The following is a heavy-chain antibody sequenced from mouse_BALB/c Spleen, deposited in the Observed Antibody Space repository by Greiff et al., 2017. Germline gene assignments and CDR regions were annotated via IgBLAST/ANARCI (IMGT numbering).Heavy chain of an antibody. D-gene: IGHD2-14*01. CDR3: ARVNRYDVEGFAY. Sequence: VKLIESGPGLVAPSQSLSITCTVSGFSLTSYGVHWVRQPPGKGLEWLGVIWAGGSTNYNSALMSRLSISKDNSKSQVFLKMNSLQTDDTAMYYCARVNRYDVEGFAYWGQGTLVTVSA. CDR1: GFSLTSYG. V-gene: IGHV2-9*02. J-gene: IGHJ3*01. CDR2: IWAGGST.